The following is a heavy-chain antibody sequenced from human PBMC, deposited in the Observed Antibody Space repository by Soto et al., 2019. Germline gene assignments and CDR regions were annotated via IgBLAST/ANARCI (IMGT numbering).Heavy chain of an antibody. Sequence: GGSLRLSCGASGFTFSSYAMSWVRQAPGKGLEWVSAISDSGGSTYYADSMKGRFTISRDNSKNTLYLRMNSLRAEDTAIYYCAKDLTSTSRTPELWGQGTLVTVSS. J-gene: IGHJ4*02. CDR3: AKDLTSTSRTPEL. V-gene: IGHV3-23*01. CDR1: GFTFSSYA. CDR2: ISDSGGST. D-gene: IGHD2-2*01.